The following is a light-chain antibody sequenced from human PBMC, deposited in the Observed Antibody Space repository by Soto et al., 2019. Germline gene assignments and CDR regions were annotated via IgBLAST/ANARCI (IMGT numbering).Light chain of an antibody. CDR3: MQGLHLPRT. CDR2: LGS. V-gene: IGKV2-28*01. CDR1: QSLLHSNGKNY. Sequence: DVVMTQSPLSLPVTPGEPASISCRSSQSLLHSNGKNYLDWYLQKPGQSPQLLIYLGSNRASGVPDRFSGSGSGTDFTLKISRVEAEDIGVFYCMQGLHLPRTFGQGTTVEIK. J-gene: IGKJ1*01.